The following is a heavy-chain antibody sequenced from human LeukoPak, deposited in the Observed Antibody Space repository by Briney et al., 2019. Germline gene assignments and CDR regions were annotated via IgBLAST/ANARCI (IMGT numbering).Heavy chain of an antibody. J-gene: IGHJ4*02. CDR2: INHSGST. CDR3: ARAPRAAAGRPFDY. CDR1: GGSFSGYY. D-gene: IGHD6-13*01. Sequence: SETLPLTCAVYGGSFSGYYWSWIRQPPGKGLEWIGEINHSGSTNYNPSLKSRVTISVDTSKNQFSLKLSSVTAADTAVYYCARAPRAAAGRPFDYWGQGTLVTVSS. V-gene: IGHV4-34*01.